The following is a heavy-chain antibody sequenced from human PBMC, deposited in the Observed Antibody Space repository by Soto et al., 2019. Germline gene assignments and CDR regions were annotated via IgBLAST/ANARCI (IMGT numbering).Heavy chain of an antibody. CDR1: GFTFSNYG. J-gene: IGHJ4*02. CDR3: ANSSGYDPFDY. Sequence: QVQMVESGGGVVQPGRSLRLSCAASGFTFSNYGMYWVRQAPGKGLEWVTGISYDGSNKYYADSVKGRFTISRDNSKNTLYLQMNSLRADDTAVYYSANSSGYDPFDYWGQGTLVTVSS. D-gene: IGHD5-12*01. CDR2: ISYDGSNK. V-gene: IGHV3-30*18.